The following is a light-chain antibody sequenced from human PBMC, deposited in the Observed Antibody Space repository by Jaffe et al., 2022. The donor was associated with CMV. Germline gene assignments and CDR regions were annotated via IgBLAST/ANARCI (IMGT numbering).Light chain of an antibody. CDR2: GAS. Sequence: EILLTQSPDTMSLSPGERVTLSCRASQSISSNFLAWYQKKPGQAPRLLIYGASSRATGIPDRFSGSGSGTDFTLTITRLEPEDFAMYYCQQYDDSPFTFGQGSKLEI. CDR3: QQYDDSPFT. V-gene: IGKV3-20*01. J-gene: IGKJ2*01. CDR1: QSISSNF.